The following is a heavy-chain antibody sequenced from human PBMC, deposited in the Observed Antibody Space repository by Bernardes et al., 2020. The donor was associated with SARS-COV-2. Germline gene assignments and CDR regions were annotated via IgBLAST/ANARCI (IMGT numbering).Heavy chain of an antibody. CDR1: GYSFTSHE. CDR2: MKPNRGDT. D-gene: IGHD5-18*01. CDR3: ARRATDTHFGS. J-gene: IGHJ4*02. Sequence: SVKVSCKASGYSFTSHEINWVRQATGQGLEWTGWMKPNRGDTAYAQKFQDRVTMTRDTSIGTAYMELSSLRSEDTAVYYCARRATDTHFGSWGQGTLVTVSS. V-gene: IGHV1-8*01.